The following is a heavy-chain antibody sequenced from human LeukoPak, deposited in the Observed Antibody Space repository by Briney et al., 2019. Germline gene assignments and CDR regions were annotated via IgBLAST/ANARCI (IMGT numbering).Heavy chain of an antibody. CDR1: GGSFSGYY. V-gene: IGHV4-34*01. Sequence: SETLSLACAVYGGSFSGYYWSWIRQPPWEGLEWIGEINHSGSTNYNPSLKSRVTISVDTSKNQFSLKLSSVTAADTAAYYCARFDFWSGYYKSRVDYWGQGTLVTVSS. CDR3: ARFDFWSGYYKSRVDY. CDR2: INHSGST. D-gene: IGHD3-3*01. J-gene: IGHJ4*02.